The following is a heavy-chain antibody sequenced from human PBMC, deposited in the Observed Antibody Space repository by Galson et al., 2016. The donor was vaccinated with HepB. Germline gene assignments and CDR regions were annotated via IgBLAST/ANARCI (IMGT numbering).Heavy chain of an antibody. CDR2: IWPGDSDS. V-gene: IGHV5-51*01. D-gene: IGHD6-19*01. J-gene: IGHJ4*02. CDR1: GYSFTNYW. CDR3: ARAGSGWYPFDY. Sequence: TVSCKGSGYSFTNYWIGWVRQMPGKGLEWMGIIWPGDSDSRYSPSFQGQVTMSVDKSISTAYLQWDTLKASDTAIYYCARAGSGWYPFDYWGQGTLVTVSS.